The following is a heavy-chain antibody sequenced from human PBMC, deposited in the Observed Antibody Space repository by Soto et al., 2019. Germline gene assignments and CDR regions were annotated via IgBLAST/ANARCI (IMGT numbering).Heavy chain of an antibody. CDR3: TTGSPGRDY. V-gene: IGHV3-15*01. CDR1: GLTFTNAL. Sequence: VQLVESGGGLVKPGGSLRLSCAASGLTFTNALMTWVRQAPGKGLEWVGRVKSKTDGGTTDYAAPVKGRFTISRDDSESTLFLQMNSLKTEDTVVYYCTTGSPGRDYWGQGTLVTVSS. D-gene: IGHD3-10*01. CDR2: VKSKTDGGTT. J-gene: IGHJ4*02.